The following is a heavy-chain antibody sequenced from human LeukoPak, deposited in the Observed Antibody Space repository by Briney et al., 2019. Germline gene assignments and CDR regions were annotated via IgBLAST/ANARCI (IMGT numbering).Heavy chain of an antibody. CDR1: GFTFSSYA. J-gene: IGHJ4*02. Sequence: GGSLRLSCAASGFTFSSYAMHWVRQAPGKGLEWVAVISYDGSNKYYADSVKGRFTISRDNSKNTLYLQMNSLRAEDTAVYYCARDYDSSHGYWGQGTLVTVSS. D-gene: IGHD3-3*01. CDR2: ISYDGSNK. CDR3: ARDYDSSHGY. V-gene: IGHV3-30-3*01.